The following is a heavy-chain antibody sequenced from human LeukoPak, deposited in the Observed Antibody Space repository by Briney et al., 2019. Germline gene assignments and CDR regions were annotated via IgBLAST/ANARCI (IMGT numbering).Heavy chain of an antibody. CDR1: GFAFSIYA. D-gene: IGHD3-22*01. J-gene: IGHJ4*02. V-gene: IGHV3-53*01. CDR3: ARGAPESGYYDSSGYAIDY. Sequence: GGSLRLSCAASGFAFSIYAMNWVRQAPGKGLEWVSLIYSGGSAYYADSVKGRFTISRDNSKNTLYLQMNSLRAEDTAMYYCARGAPESGYYDSSGYAIDYWGRGTLVTVSS. CDR2: IYSGGSA.